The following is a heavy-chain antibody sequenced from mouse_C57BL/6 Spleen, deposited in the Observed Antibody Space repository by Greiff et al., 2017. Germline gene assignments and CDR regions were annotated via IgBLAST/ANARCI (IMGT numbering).Heavy chain of an antibody. V-gene: IGHV5-6*02. J-gene: IGHJ1*03. D-gene: IGHD3-1*01. Sequence: EVKLVESGGDLVKPGGSLKLSCAASGFTFSSYGMSWVRQTPDKRLEWVATISSGGSYTYYPDSVKGRFTISRDNAKNTLYLQMSSLKSEDTAMYYCAREGLTPWYFDVWGTGTTVTVSS. CDR2: ISSGGSYT. CDR1: GFTFSSYG. CDR3: AREGLTPWYFDV.